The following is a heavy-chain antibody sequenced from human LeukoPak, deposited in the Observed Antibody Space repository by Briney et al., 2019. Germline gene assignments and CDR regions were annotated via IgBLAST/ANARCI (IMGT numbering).Heavy chain of an antibody. V-gene: IGHV1-8*03. Sequence: ASVKVSCKASGYTFTIYDINWVRQATGQGVEGMGWMNPNSGNTGYTQKLQGRVTITRNTSISTAYMELSSLRSEDTAVYYCARLYSRAGSRDAFDIWGQGTMVTVSS. CDR2: MNPNSGNT. CDR3: ARLYSRAGSRDAFDI. CDR1: GYTFTIYD. D-gene: IGHD6-13*01. J-gene: IGHJ3*02.